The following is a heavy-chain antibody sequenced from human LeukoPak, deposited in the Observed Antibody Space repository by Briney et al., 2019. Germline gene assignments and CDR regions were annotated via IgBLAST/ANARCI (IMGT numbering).Heavy chain of an antibody. CDR2: IHYSGST. J-gene: IGHJ4*02. CDR3: AKTSRERVWAGIGY. CDR1: GGSISSSSYY. Sequence: PSETLSLTCTVSGGSISSSSYYWGWIRQPPGKGLEWIGSIHYSGSTYYNPSLKSRVTISVDTSKNQFSLKLSSVTAADTAVYYCAKTSRERVWAGIGYWGQGTLVTVSS. D-gene: IGHD5-24*01. V-gene: IGHV4-39*01.